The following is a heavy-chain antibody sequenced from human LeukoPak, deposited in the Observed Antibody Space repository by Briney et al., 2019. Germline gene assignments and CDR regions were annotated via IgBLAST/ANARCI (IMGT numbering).Heavy chain of an antibody. V-gene: IGHV3-7*01. D-gene: IGHD5-18*01. CDR1: GGSFSGYY. J-gene: IGHJ4*02. CDR3: ARDLSGVTGYTYGRGIDY. CDR2: IKKDGSEK. Sequence: ETLSLTCAVYGGSFSGYYWSWIRQAPGKGLEWVANIKKDGSEKYYVDSVKGRFTISRDNAKTSLYLQMNSLRAEDTAVYYCARDLSGVTGYTYGRGIDYWGQGTLVTVSS.